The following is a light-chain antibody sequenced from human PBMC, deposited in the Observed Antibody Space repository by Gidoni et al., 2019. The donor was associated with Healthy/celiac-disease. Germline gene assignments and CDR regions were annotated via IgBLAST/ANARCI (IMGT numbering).Light chain of an antibody. CDR2: AAS. CDR3: QQLNSYPRGFT. Sequence: QLTQSPSSLSASVGDRVTITCRASHCISSYLAWYQQKPGKAPKLLIYAASTLQRGVPSRFSGSGSGTDFTLTISSLQPEDFATYYCQQLNSYPRGFTFGPGTKVDIK. J-gene: IGKJ3*01. V-gene: IGKV1-9*01. CDR1: HCISSY.